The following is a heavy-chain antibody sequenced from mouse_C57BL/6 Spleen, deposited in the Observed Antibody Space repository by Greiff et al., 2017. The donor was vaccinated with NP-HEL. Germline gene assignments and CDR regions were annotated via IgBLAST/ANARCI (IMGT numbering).Heavy chain of an antibody. CDR1: GYTFTDYY. CDR2: INPNNGGT. V-gene: IGHV1-26*01. D-gene: IGHD1-1*01. J-gene: IGHJ3*01. Sequence: EVKLMESGPELVKPGASVKISCKASGYTFTDYYMNWVKQSHGKSLEWIGDINPNNGGTSYNQKFKGKATLTVDKSSSTAYMELRSLTSEDSAVYYCARIYYYGSSPAWFAYWGQGTLVTVSA. CDR3: ARIYYYGSSPAWFAY.